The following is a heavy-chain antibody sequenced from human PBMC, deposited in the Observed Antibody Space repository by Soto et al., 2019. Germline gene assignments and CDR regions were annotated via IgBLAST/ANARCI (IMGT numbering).Heavy chain of an antibody. V-gene: IGHV3-73*01. J-gene: IGHJ3*02. CDR3: TRRPYYYDGSGYYSDAFDI. Sequence: GGSLRLSCAASGFTFSGSAMHWVRQASGKGLEWVGRIRSKANSYATAYAASVKGRFTISRDDSKNTAYLQMNSLKTEDTAVYYCTRRPYYYDGSGYYSDAFDIWGQGTMVTVSS. CDR1: GFTFSGSA. D-gene: IGHD3-22*01. CDR2: IRSKANSYAT.